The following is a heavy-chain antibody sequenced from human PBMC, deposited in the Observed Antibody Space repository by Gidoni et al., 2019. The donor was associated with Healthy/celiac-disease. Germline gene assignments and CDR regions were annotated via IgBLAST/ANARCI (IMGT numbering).Heavy chain of an antibody. D-gene: IGHD3-10*01. Sequence: EVQLLESGGGLVQPGGSLRLSCAASGFTFSSLAMSWVRPDPGKGLEWVSAISGSGGSTYYADSVKGRFTISRDNSKNTLYLQMNSLRAEDTAVYYCAKSIHGVRGVIITCIDYWGQGTLVTVSS. V-gene: IGHV3-23*01. CDR2: ISGSGGST. CDR1: GFTFSSLA. CDR3: AKSIHGVRGVIITCIDY. J-gene: IGHJ4*02.